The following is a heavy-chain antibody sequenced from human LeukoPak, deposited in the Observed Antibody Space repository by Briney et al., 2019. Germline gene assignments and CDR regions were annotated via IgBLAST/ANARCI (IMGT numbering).Heavy chain of an antibody. J-gene: IGHJ3*02. CDR2: IYPGDSDT. D-gene: IGHD2-15*01. CDR1: GYIFSSYW. Sequence: GESLKISCKASGYIFSSYWIGWVRQMPGKGLEWMGNIYPGDSDTRDSPSFQGQVTISADKSISTAYLQWSSLKASDTAMYYCARQKYCSGGSCYSEPDAFEIWGQGTMVTVSP. CDR3: ARQKYCSGGSCYSEPDAFEI. V-gene: IGHV5-51*01.